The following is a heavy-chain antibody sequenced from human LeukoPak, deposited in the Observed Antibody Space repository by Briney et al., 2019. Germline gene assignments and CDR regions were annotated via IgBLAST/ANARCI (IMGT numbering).Heavy chain of an antibody. V-gene: IGHV3-23*01. Sequence: VESLRLSCAASGFTFSTFAMTWVRQGPGKGLEWVSSIDGSGAGTYYADSVKGRVSISRDNSKSTLYLQMYSLTAGDTAVYYCAKGKGYNNLDWFDLWGQGTLVTVSS. D-gene: IGHD5-24*01. CDR2: IDGSGAGT. CDR3: AKGKGYNNLDWFDL. J-gene: IGHJ5*01. CDR1: GFTFSTFA.